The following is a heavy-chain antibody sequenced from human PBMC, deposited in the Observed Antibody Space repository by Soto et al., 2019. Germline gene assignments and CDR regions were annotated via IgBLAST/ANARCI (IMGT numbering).Heavy chain of an antibody. J-gene: IGHJ6*02. D-gene: IGHD1-1*01. Sequence: ASVKVSCKASGGTFSSYAISWVRQAPGQGLEWMGGIIPIFGTANYAQKFQGRVTITADKSTSTAYMELSSLRSEDTAVYYCAREWSGTPTVYYYYGMDVWGQGTTVTVSS. CDR3: AREWSGTPTVYYYYGMDV. V-gene: IGHV1-69*06. CDR2: IIPIFGTA. CDR1: GGTFSSYA.